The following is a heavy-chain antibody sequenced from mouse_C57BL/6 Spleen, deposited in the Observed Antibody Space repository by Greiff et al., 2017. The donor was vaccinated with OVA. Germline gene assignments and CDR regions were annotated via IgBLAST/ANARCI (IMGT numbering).Heavy chain of an antibody. CDR3: ARHDGYAFAY. D-gene: IGHD2-3*01. CDR2: IDPSDSYT. CDR1: GYTFTSYW. Sequence: QVQLQQPGAELVMPGASVKLSCKASGYTFTSYWMHWVKQRPGQGLEWIGEIDPSDSYTNYNQKFKGKSTLTVDKSSSTAYMQLSSLTSEDSAVYYCARHDGYAFAYWGQGTLVTVSA. V-gene: IGHV1-69*01. J-gene: IGHJ3*01.